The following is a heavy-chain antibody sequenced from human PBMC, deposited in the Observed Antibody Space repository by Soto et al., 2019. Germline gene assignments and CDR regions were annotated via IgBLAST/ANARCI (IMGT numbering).Heavy chain of an antibody. CDR2: IYYSGST. CDR1: GGSISSGDYY. V-gene: IGHV4-30-4*01. J-gene: IGHJ4*02. Sequence: PSETLSLTCTVSGGSISSGDYYWSWIRQPPGKGLEWIGYIYYSGSTYYNPSLKSRVTISVDTSKNQFSLKLSSVTAADTAVYYCASVYYDILTGYSLFDYWGQGTLVTVSS. CDR3: ASVYYDILTGYSLFDY. D-gene: IGHD3-9*01.